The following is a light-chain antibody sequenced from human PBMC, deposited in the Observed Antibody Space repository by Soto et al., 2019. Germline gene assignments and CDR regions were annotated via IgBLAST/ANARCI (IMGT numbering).Light chain of an antibody. CDR1: SSNIGNNY. CDR2: DNN. J-gene: IGLJ1*01. V-gene: IGLV1-51*01. Sequence: VLTQPPSVSAAPGQKVTISCSGSSSNIGNNYVSWYQQLPGTAPKLLIYDNNKRPSGIPDRFSGSKSGTSATLGITGLQTGDEADYYCGTWDSSLSAYVFGTGTKVTAL. CDR3: GTWDSSLSAYV.